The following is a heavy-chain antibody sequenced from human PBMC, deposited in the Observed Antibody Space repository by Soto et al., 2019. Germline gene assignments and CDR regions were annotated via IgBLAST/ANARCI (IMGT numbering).Heavy chain of an antibody. CDR2: VYQTKFA. CDR1: GGSVTSGGHS. V-gene: IGHV4-30-2*01. CDR3: ARLDPRRYFDY. J-gene: IGHJ4*02. Sequence: SETLSLTCVVSGGSVTSGGHSWSWIRQAPGKGLEWVGSVYQTKFAYYNPSLRSRVAISLDRSNNQVSLRMTSVTAADTAVYYCARLDPRRYFDYWGQGSLVTVSS.